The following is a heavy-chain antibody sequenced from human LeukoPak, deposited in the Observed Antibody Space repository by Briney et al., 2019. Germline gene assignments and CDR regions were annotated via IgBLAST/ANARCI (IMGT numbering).Heavy chain of an antibody. D-gene: IGHD3-16*01. Sequence: GSLRLSCAASGFTISTYRMHWVRQAPGKGLVWVSSIHSDGSSTRYADSVKGRFTVSRDSAKNTVYLQMSGLRAEDTAVYYCTRDYGGLGYWGQGTLVTVSS. J-gene: IGHJ4*02. CDR3: TRDYGGLGY. CDR2: IHSDGSST. CDR1: GFTISTYR. V-gene: IGHV3-74*01.